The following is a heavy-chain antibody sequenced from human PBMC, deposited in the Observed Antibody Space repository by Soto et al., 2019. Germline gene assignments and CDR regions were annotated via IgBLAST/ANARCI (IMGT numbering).Heavy chain of an antibody. Sequence: SETLSLTCGVSGGTVASSHWWSWVRQSPGRGLEWIGSVYHTGDTNFNPSLQSRVTFSVDKSNNQFSLRLTSVTAADTAVYFCAREIVTAGGNNYFDPWGPGTLVTVSS. J-gene: IGHJ5*02. V-gene: IGHV4-4*02. CDR3: AREIVTAGGNNYFDP. CDR2: VYHTGDT. CDR1: GGTVASSHW. D-gene: IGHD2-21*02.